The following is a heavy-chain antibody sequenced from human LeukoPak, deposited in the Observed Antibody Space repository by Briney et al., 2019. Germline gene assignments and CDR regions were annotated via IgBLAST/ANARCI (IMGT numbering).Heavy chain of an antibody. CDR3: ARLMGGATTYDY. D-gene: IGHD1-26*01. CDR1: GFTFRTYW. CDR2: IRPDGSED. Sequence: GGSLRLSCAASGFTFRTYWMSWVRQAPGKGLEWVASIRPDGSEDYCMDSVKGRFTISRDNAENSLYLQMNSLRAEDTAVYYCARLMGGATTYDYWGQGTLVTVSS. V-gene: IGHV3-7*01. J-gene: IGHJ4*02.